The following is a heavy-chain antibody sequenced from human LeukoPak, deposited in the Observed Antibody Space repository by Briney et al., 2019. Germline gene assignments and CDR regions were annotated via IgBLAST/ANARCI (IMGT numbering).Heavy chain of an antibody. Sequence: TGRSLRLSCAASGFTFSSYAMHWVRQAPGKGLEWVAVISYDGSNKYYADSVKGRFTISRDNSKNTLYLQMNSLRAEDTAVYYCARDLRDGHNFEFGYWGQGTLVTVSS. CDR1: GFTFSSYA. V-gene: IGHV3-30-3*01. CDR2: ISYDGSNK. J-gene: IGHJ4*02. CDR3: ARDLRDGHNFEFGY. D-gene: IGHD5-24*01.